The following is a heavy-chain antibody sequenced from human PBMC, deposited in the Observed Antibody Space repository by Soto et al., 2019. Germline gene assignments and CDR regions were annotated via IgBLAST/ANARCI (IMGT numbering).Heavy chain of an antibody. D-gene: IGHD3-22*01. Sequence: EVQLVESGGGLVKPGGSLRLSCAASGFTVNSFEMNWVRQAPGKGPEWVSYINSADTISYAGSVKGRFTISRDNAQNSVYLQMNSLTTEDTALYYCAKTDYYDRRDLGSHWGQGVLVTVSS. CDR2: INSADTI. V-gene: IGHV3-48*03. CDR1: GFTVNSFE. CDR3: AKTDYYDRRDLGSH. J-gene: IGHJ4*02.